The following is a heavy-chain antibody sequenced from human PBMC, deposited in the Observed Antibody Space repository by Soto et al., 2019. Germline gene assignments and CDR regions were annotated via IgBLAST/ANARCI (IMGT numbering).Heavy chain of an antibody. CDR3: ARATSLRFLEWLPDY. Sequence: ASVKVSCKASGYTFTSYYMHWVRQAPGQGLEWMGIINPSGGSTSYAQKFQGRVTMTRDTSTSTVYMELSSLRSEDTAVYYCARATSLRFLEWLPDYWGQGTLVTVSS. CDR2: INPSGGST. CDR1: GYTFTSYY. J-gene: IGHJ4*02. D-gene: IGHD3-3*01. V-gene: IGHV1-46*01.